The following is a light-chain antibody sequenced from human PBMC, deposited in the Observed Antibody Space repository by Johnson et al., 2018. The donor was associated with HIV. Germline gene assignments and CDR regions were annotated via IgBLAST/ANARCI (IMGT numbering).Light chain of an antibody. J-gene: IGLJ1*01. Sequence: QPVLTQPPSVSAAPGQKVTISCSGSSSNVGNNVVSWYQQLPGTAPKVLIYEDNKRPSGIPDRFSGSKSATSATLGITGLQTGDEADYSCGAWDRSLSAEVFGTGTKVTVL. CDR2: EDN. CDR3: GAWDRSLSAEV. CDR1: SSNVGNNV. V-gene: IGLV1-51*02.